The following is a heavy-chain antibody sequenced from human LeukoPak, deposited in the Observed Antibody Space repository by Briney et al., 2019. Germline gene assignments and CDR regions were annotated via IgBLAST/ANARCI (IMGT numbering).Heavy chain of an antibody. CDR2: IGGGGYTT. CDR1: GLTFGNYG. D-gene: IGHD6-19*01. J-gene: IGHJ4*02. Sequence: GGSLRLSCVASGLTFGNYGMNWVRQAPGKGLEWVSSIGGGGYTTYYADSVRGRFTISRDNSKNSMYLQMNSLRAEDTAVYYCARDYYGSGWYGDYWGQGTLVTVSS. CDR3: ARDYYGSGWYGDY. V-gene: IGHV3-23*01.